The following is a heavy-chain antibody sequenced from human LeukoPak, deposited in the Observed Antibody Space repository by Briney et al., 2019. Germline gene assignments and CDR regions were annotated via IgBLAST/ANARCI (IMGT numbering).Heavy chain of an antibody. CDR3: ARESAEWELLAVPHWFDP. Sequence: PSETLSLTCTVSGDSISSYYWSWIRQPAGKGLEWIGRIYTSGSTNYNPSLKSRVTMSVDTSKNQFSLKLSSVTAADTAVYYCARESAEWELLAVPHWFDPWGQGTLVTVSS. D-gene: IGHD1-26*01. CDR1: GDSISSYY. V-gene: IGHV4-4*07. J-gene: IGHJ5*02. CDR2: IYTSGST.